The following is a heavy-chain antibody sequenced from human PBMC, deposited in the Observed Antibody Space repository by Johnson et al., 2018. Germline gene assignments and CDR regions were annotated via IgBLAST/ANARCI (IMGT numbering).Heavy chain of an antibody. D-gene: IGHD3-22*01. CDR2: IKSKTDGGTT. V-gene: IGHV3-15*07. Sequence: VQLVQSGGGLVKPGGSLRLSCAASGFTFSNAWMNWVRQAPGKGLEWVGRIKSKTDGGTTDYAAPVKGRFTISRDDSKNTLYLQMNSLKTADTGVYYCTSILFYEDSGGSHAFDIWGKGATVTVSS. CDR1: GFTFSNAW. J-gene: IGHJ3*02. CDR3: TSILFYEDSGGSHAFDI.